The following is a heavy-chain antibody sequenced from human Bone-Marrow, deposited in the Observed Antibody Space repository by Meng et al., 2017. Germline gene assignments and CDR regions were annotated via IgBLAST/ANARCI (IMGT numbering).Heavy chain of an antibody. CDR2: IIPILGTA. CDR1: RGTFSSFA. D-gene: IGHD3-10*01. Sequence: QGERVESGADVDKPGSEVECSFKASRGTFSSFALSWERQAPGQGLAWMGGIIPILGTANYAQKFQGRVTITADESTSTDYMELSSLRSEDTAVYYCARRGWFGELLFPFVPWGQGTLVTVSS. CDR3: ARRGWFGELLFPFVP. V-gene: IGHV1-69*01. J-gene: IGHJ5*02.